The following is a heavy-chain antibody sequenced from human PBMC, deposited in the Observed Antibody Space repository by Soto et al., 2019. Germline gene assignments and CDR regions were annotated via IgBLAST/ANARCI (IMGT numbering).Heavy chain of an antibody. D-gene: IGHD4-4*01. V-gene: IGHV1-69*06. Sequence: ASVKVSCKASGGTFSSYAISWVRQAPGQGLEWMGGIILIFGTANYAQKFQGRVTITADKSTSTAYMELSSLRSEDTAVYYCARLTTVNYFDYWGQGTLVTVS. CDR2: IILIFGTA. CDR3: ARLTTVNYFDY. CDR1: GGTFSSYA. J-gene: IGHJ4*02.